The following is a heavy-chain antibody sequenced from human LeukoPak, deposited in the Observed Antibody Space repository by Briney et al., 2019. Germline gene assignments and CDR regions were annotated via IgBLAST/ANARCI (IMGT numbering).Heavy chain of an antibody. J-gene: IGHJ5*02. V-gene: IGHV4-4*07. CDR3: ARDSGTTGEVKFDP. D-gene: IGHD3-10*01. CDR1: GASITSYY. Sequence: SETLSLTCTVSGASITSYYWSWIRQPAGKGLEWIGRIYASGSTTYNPSLKSRVTMAVDTSKTQFSLKLSSVTAADTAVYYCARDSGTTGEVKFDPWGQGTLVTVSS. CDR2: IYASGST.